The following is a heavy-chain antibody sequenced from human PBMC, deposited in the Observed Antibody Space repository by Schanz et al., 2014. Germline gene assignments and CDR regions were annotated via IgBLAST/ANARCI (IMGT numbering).Heavy chain of an antibody. D-gene: IGHD1-26*01. V-gene: IGHV3-23*01. CDR3: ARELLPPYYYCDMDV. CDR2: MSGSGSTA. Sequence: EVQLLESGGGLVQPGGSLRLSCVASGFTFFGSFAMSWVRQAPGKGLEWVSGMSGSGSTADYADSVKGRFTISRDNSRKTLYLQMNSLRADDTAVYYCARELLPPYYYCDMDVWGKGTTVTVSS. CDR1: GFTFFGSFA. J-gene: IGHJ6*03.